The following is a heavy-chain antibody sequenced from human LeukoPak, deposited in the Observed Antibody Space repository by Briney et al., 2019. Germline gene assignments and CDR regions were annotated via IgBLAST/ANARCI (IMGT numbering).Heavy chain of an antibody. D-gene: IGHD6-19*01. J-gene: IGHJ4*02. CDR1: GYILLGYY. CDR3: ARGYGNGWFLDY. CDR2: INPNSDDT. V-gene: IGHV1-2*02. Sequence: GASVKVSCKSSGYILLGYYMHWVRLAPGQGLEWMGWINPNSDDTIYAQKFQGRVTVTSDTSISTAYMELSRLRSDDTAVYYCARGYGNGWFLDYWGQGTLVTVSS.